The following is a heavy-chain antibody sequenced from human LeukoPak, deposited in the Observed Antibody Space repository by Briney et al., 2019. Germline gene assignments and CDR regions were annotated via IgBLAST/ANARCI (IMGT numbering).Heavy chain of an antibody. CDR1: GYTFTAHY. CDR2: INPNTGGT. CDR3: ARDFGWREHAFDI. J-gene: IGHJ3*02. Sequence: ASVKVSCKASGYTFTAHYMHWVRQAPGQGLEWMGWINPNTGGTHYAQKFQGRVTMTGDTSVSTVYMELNRPRSDDMAVYYCARDFGWREHAFDIWGQGTMVTVSS. V-gene: IGHV1-2*02. D-gene: IGHD3-9*01.